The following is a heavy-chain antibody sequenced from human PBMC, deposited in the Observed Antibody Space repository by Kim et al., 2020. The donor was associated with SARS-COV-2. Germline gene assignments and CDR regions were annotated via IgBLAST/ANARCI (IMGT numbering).Heavy chain of an antibody. CDR2: ISWNSGSI. CDR3: AKDGPYYYDSSGYFDY. CDR1: GFTFGDYA. Sequence: GGSLRLSCAASGFTFGDYAMHWVRQAPGKGLEWVSGISWNSGSIGYADSVKGRFTISRDNAKNSLYLQMNSLRAEDTALYYCAKDGPYYYDSSGYFDYWGQGTLVTVSS. D-gene: IGHD3-22*01. V-gene: IGHV3-9*01. J-gene: IGHJ4*02.